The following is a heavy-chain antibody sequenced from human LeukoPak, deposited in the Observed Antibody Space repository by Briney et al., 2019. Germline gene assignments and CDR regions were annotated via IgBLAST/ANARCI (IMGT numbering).Heavy chain of an antibody. CDR3: ARGRDYGDYSSWFDP. CDR2: IIPIFGTA. V-gene: IGHV1-69*01. Sequence: SVKVSCKASGGTFSSYAISWVRQAPGQGLEWMGGIIPIFGTANYAQKFQGGVTITADESTSTAYMELSSLRSEDTAVYYCARGRDYGDYSSWFDPWGQGTLVTVSS. J-gene: IGHJ5*02. CDR1: GGTFSSYA. D-gene: IGHD4-17*01.